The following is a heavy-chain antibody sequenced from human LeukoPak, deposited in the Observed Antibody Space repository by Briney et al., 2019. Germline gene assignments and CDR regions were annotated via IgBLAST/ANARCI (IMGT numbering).Heavy chain of an antibody. CDR1: GGSISSGSYD. CDR2: VYTSGST. Sequence: PSETLSLTCTVSGGSISSGSYDWSWIRQPAGRGLGWIGRVYTSGSTNYKPSLKSRVTISVDTSKNQFSLKLSSVTAADTAVYYCARGTGNAFDIWGQGTMVTVS. J-gene: IGHJ3*02. V-gene: IGHV4-61*02. CDR3: ARGTGNAFDI. D-gene: IGHD1-14*01.